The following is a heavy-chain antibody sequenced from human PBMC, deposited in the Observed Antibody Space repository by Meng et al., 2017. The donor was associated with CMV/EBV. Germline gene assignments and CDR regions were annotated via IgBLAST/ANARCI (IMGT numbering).Heavy chain of an antibody. J-gene: IGHJ6*02. CDR2: IYYSGST. CDR3: ARENIVVVPAASYYGMDV. V-gene: IGHV4-39*02. CDR1: GGSISSSSYY. D-gene: IGHD2-2*01. Sequence: SETLSLTCTVSGGSISSSSYYWGWIRQPPGKGLEWIGSIYYSGSTYYNPSLKSRVTISVDTSKNQFSLKLSSVTAADTAVYYCARENIVVVPAASYYGMDVWGQGTTVTVSS.